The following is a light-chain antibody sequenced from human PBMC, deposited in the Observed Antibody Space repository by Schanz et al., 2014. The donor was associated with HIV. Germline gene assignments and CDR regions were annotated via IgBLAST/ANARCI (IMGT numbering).Light chain of an antibody. CDR1: QSVDSGY. Sequence: IVLTQSPGTLSLSPGERATLSCRASQSVDSGYLAWYQQKPGQAPRLLIYGASRRATGVPDRFSGSRSGTEFSLTISSLEPEDFAVYSCQQYGNSPPTFGQGTKLEIK. J-gene: IGKJ2*01. CDR2: GAS. CDR3: QQYGNSPPT. V-gene: IGKV3-20*01.